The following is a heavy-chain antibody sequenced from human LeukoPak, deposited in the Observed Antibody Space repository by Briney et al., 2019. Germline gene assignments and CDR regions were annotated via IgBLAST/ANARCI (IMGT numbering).Heavy chain of an antibody. J-gene: IGHJ6*03. CDR3: ARVFRYYYYMDV. V-gene: IGHV1-8*02. CDR1: GYTFTSYD. Sequence: ASVKVSCKASGYTFTSYDINWVRQATGQGLEWMGWMNPNSGNTGYAQKFQGRVTMTRNTSISTAYMELSSLRSEDTAVYYCARVFRYYYYMDVWGKGTTVTISS. CDR2: MNPNSGNT.